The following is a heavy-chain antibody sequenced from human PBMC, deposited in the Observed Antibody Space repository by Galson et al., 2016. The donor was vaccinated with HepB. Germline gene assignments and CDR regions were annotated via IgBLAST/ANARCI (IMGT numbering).Heavy chain of an antibody. D-gene: IGHD2/OR15-2a*01. Sequence: ETLSLTCSLSAGSISRYYWSWLRQPPGKRLEWIGYINHSGSTSYNPSLKSRVTISVDTSTDQISLRLRSVTSADTAVYYCARSNSWSHYLDSWGQGTLVTVSP. CDR2: INHSGST. V-gene: IGHV4-59*01. CDR3: ARSNSWSHYLDS. CDR1: AGSISRYY. J-gene: IGHJ4*02.